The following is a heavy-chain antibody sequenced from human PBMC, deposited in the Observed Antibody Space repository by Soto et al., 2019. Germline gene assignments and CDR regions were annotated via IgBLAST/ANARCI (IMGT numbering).Heavy chain of an antibody. CDR1: GFTFSGYG. J-gene: IGHJ4*02. D-gene: IGHD2-21*01. V-gene: IGHV3-33*01. CDR3: ARGGWLQYCGGTTCAPCDY. Sequence: GGSLRLSCAASGFTFSGYGMHWVRQAPGKGLEWMAVIWSDGSKSYSADSVKGRFSISRDNSKSTLYLQMDSLTAEDTAIYYCARGGWLQYCGGTTCAPCDYWGQGTLVTVSS. CDR2: IWSDGSKS.